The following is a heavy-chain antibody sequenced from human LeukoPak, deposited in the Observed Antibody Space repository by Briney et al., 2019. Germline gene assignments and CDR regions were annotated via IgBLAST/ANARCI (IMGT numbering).Heavy chain of an antibody. CDR3: VRETGTIGYYMDV. J-gene: IGHJ6*03. D-gene: IGHD2-15*01. V-gene: IGHV3-74*01. Sequence: GGSLRLSCAASGFNFTGNSMHWVRQGPGKGLVWVARIHRDGGMTRYADSVEGRFTISRDNAKNTLYLQMYSRRAEDTAIYYCVRETGTIGYYMDVWGKGTTVTVSS. CDR2: IHRDGGMT. CDR1: GFNFTGNS.